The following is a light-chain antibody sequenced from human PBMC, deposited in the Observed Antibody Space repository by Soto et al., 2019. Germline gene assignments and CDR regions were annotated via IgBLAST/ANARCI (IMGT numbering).Light chain of an antibody. V-gene: IGKV3D-11*02. Sequence: VLTQSPATLSLSLGERATLSCRASQSVSSRDLAWSQQKPGQAPRXRIYDASNRSTVIPARVRSXGAGTDFTLTIGSVEPEDFAVYYCQERRDAGRTLEQRDKVDI. J-gene: IGKJ1*01. CDR3: QERRDAGRT. CDR1: QSVSSRD. CDR2: DAS.